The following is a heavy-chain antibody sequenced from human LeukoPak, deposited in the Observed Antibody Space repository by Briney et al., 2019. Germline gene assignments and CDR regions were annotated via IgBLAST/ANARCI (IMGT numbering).Heavy chain of an antibody. J-gene: IGHJ4*02. V-gene: IGHV4-34*01. CDR1: GGSFSGYY. Sequence: PSETLSLTCAVYGGSFSGYYWSWLRQPPGKGLDWIGEINHSGSTNYNPSLKSRVTISVDTSKNQFSLILSSVTAADTAVYYCAKRKNYYGSGRPFDYWGQGTLVTVSS. D-gene: IGHD3-10*01. CDR2: INHSGST. CDR3: AKRKNYYGSGRPFDY.